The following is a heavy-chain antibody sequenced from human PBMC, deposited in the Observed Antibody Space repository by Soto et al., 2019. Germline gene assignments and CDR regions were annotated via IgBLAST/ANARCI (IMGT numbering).Heavy chain of an antibody. V-gene: IGHV3-30*03. Sequence: PGGSLRLSCAASGFTFSSYGMHWVRQAPGKGLEWVAVISYDGSNKYYADSVKGRFTISRDNSKNTLYLQMNSLRAEDTAVYYCARSSDYGDYYFDYWGQGTLVTVSS. CDR2: ISYDGSNK. CDR1: GFTFSSYG. J-gene: IGHJ4*02. D-gene: IGHD4-17*01. CDR3: ARSSDYGDYYFDY.